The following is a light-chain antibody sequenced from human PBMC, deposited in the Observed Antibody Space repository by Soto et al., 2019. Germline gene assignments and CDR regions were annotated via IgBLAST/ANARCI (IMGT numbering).Light chain of an antibody. CDR1: QSVSSQ. Sequence: EIVMTQSPATLSVSPGERGTLSCRASQSVSSQIVWYQQKPGQAPRLLIYGASIRATGIPARFSGSGSGTEFTLTISSLQSEDFAVYCCQQYNNWPRTFGQGTKVEIK. J-gene: IGKJ1*01. V-gene: IGKV3-15*01. CDR3: QQYNNWPRT. CDR2: GAS.